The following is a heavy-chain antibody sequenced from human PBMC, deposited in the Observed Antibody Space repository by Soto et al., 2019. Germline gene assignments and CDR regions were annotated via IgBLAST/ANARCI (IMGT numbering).Heavy chain of an antibody. D-gene: IGHD2-21*02. CDR3: AQMLVTSYDYFDY. J-gene: IGHJ4*02. CDR1: GGSFSGYY. Sequence: SETLSLTCAVYGGSFSGYYWSWIRQPPGKGLEWIGEIAQSGSTNYNPSPKSRVTISIDTSKNQFSLRLSSVTAADTAVYYCAQMLVTSYDYFDYWGQGTLVTVSS. V-gene: IGHV4-34*01. CDR2: IAQSGST.